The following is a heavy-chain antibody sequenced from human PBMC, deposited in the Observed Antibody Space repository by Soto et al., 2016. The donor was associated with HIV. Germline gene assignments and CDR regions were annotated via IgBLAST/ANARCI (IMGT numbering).Heavy chain of an antibody. CDR2: ISGSGGST. J-gene: IGHJ4*02. V-gene: IGHV3-23*01. CDR1: GFTFSSYA. CDR3: AKDRHTAMVTGPYYFDY. Sequence: EVQLLESGGGLVQPGGSLRLSCAASGFTFSSYAMSWVRQAPGKGLEWVSAISGSGGSTYYTDSVKGRFTISRDNSKNTLYLQMNSLRAEDTAVYYCAKDRHTAMVTGPYYFDYWGQGTLVTVSS. D-gene: IGHD5-18*01.